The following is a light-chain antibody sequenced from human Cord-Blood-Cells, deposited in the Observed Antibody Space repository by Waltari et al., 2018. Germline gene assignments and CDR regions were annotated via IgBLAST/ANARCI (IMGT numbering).Light chain of an antibody. Sequence: DIVMTQSPLSLPVTPGEPASISCRSSQSLLHSNGYNYLDWYLQKPGQSPQPLFYLGSNRASGVPDRFSGSGSGTDCTLKISRVEAEDVGVYYCMQALQTPYTFGQGTKLEIK. J-gene: IGKJ2*01. CDR3: MQALQTPYT. CDR1: QSLLHSNGYNY. V-gene: IGKV2-28*01. CDR2: LGS.